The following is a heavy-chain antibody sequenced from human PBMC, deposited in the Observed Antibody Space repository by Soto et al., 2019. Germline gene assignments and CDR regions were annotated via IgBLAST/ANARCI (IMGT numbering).Heavy chain of an antibody. CDR2: IIPILGIA. CDR1: GATFTGYT. D-gene: IGHD2-21*02. CDR3: ARCLGGDCYSVDY. V-gene: IGHV1-69*02. J-gene: IGHJ4*02. Sequence: QVQLGKFGAEVKKPGSSGKVSCKAPGATFTGYTFGWVRQAPGQGLEWMGRIIPILGIANNAQKFQGRVTITADKSTSTAYMELSSLRSEDTAVYYCARCLGGDCYSVDYWGQGTLVTVSS.